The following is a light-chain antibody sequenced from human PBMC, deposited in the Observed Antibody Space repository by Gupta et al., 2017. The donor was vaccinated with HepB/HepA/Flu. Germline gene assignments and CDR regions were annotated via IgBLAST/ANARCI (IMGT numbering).Light chain of an antibody. Sequence: IVMKQSPVTLSVSPGERATLSCTASQSVSSSVAWYQQKPGQSPRLLIYDASTRVASIPDRFSGSGSGTEFTLTINSLQSADFAVYFCQQYYQWPSFTFGPGTTVKLK. V-gene: IGKV3-15*01. CDR3: QQYYQWPSFT. J-gene: IGKJ3*01. CDR1: QSVSSS. CDR2: DAS.